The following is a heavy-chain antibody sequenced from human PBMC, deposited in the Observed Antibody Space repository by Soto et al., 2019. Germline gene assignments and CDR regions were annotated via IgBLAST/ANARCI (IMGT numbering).Heavy chain of an antibody. CDR1: GGSISSSSYY. Sequence: QLQLQESGPGLVKPSETLSLTCTVSGGSISSSSYYWGWIRQPPGKGLEWIGSIYYSGSTYYNPSLKSRVTISVDTSKNQFSLKLSSVTAADTAVYYCARLDLTIGFDYWGQGTLVTVSS. D-gene: IGHD3-10*01. CDR2: IYYSGST. V-gene: IGHV4-39*01. J-gene: IGHJ4*02. CDR3: ARLDLTIGFDY.